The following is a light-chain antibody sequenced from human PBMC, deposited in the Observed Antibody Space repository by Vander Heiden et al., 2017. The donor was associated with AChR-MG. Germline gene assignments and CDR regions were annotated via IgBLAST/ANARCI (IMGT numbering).Light chain of an antibody. CDR1: SSNVGSNT. V-gene: IGLV1-44*01. J-gene: IGLJ1*01. CDR3: ATWDDRLKAYV. CDR2: TNE. Sequence: QSVLTQPPSASETPGQRVTISCSGGSSNVGSNTVSWYPHLPRTAPRLLIYTNEHRPSGVPDRFSGSKSGTAASLAISGLQSEDEADYYCATWDDRLKAYVFGTGTTVTVL.